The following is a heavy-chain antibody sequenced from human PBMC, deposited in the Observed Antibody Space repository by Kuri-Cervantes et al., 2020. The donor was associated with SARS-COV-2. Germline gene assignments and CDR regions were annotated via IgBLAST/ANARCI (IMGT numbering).Heavy chain of an antibody. CDR1: GYTFTNYA. CDR3: ARVDDYYDSSPLGDY. J-gene: IGHJ4*02. V-gene: IGHV1-3*01. Sequence: ASVKVSCKASGYTFTNYALHWVRQAPGQSLEWMGWINAGTADTKYSQKFQGRVTITRDTSATTAYMELRSLRSDDTAVYYCARVDDYYDSSPLGDYWGQGTLVTVSS. CDR2: INAGTADT. D-gene: IGHD3-22*01.